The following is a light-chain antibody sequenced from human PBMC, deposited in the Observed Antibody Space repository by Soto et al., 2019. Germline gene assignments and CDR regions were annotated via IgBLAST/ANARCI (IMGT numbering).Light chain of an antibody. J-gene: IGKJ2*01. CDR1: QGISSY. CDR2: AAS. V-gene: IGKV1-9*01. CDR3: QQLNSYLGT. Sequence: IQLTQSPSSLSASVGDRVTITCRASQGISSYLAWYQQKPGKAPKLLIYAASTLQSGVPSRFSGSGSGTDFTLTISSLQPEDFATYDCQQLNSYLGTFGQGTKLEIK.